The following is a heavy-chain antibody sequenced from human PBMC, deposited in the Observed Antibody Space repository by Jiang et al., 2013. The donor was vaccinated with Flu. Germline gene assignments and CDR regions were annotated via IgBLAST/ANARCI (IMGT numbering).Heavy chain of an antibody. CDR3: ARGLTSPIEGIVVVVAAPSPHFDY. CDR1: GGSISSSSYY. CDR2: IYHSGST. Sequence: KPSETLSLTCTVSGGSISSSSYYWGWIRQPPGKGLEWIGEIYHSGSTNYNPSLKSRVTISVDKSKNQFSLKLSSVTAADTAVYYCARGLTSPIEGIVVVVAAPSPHFDYWGQGTLVTVSS. V-gene: IGHV4-39*07. J-gene: IGHJ4*02. D-gene: IGHD2-15*01.